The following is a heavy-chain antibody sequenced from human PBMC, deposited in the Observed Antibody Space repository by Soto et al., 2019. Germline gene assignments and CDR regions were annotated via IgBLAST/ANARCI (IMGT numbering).Heavy chain of an antibody. Sequence: GGSLRLSCATSGFSFSNYAMHWVRQAPGKGLEWLAIISYGGDNEYYADSVRGRFTISRDNSKNTLYLQTNNLRHEDTAVYYCGKDGGPVNCKIPACSAKHFDYWGQGP. CDR3: GKDGGPVNCKIPACSAKHFDY. CDR1: GFSFSNYA. CDR2: ISYGGDNE. V-gene: IGHV3-30*18. D-gene: IGHD2-2*01. J-gene: IGHJ4*02.